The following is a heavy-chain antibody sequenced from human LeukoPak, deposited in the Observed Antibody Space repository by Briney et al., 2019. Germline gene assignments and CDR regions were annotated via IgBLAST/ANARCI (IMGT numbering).Heavy chain of an antibody. J-gene: IGHJ4*02. CDR1: GDSVKSDSHC. D-gene: IGHD1-1*01. CDR3: ARGPLDKGGFDF. CDR2: FSYSGTT. Sequence: SETLSLTCTVSGDSVKSDSHCWAWIRQPPGKGLEWIGSFSYSGTTYLNPSLKSRVTVSVDTFTDQFSLKLYSMTAADTAVYFCARGPLDKGGFDFWGQGTLVAVST. V-gene: IGHV4-39*07.